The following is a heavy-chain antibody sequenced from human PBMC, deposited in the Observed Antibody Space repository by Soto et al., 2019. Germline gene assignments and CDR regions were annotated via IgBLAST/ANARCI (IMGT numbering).Heavy chain of an antibody. Sequence: ASVKVSCKASGYTFTSYCISWVLQAPVQVLEWMGWISAYNGNTNYAQKLQGRVTMTTDTSTSTAYMELRSLRSDDTAVYYCARRACSGGSCYSGELYGMDVWGQGTTVTVSS. D-gene: IGHD2-15*01. J-gene: IGHJ6*02. V-gene: IGHV1-18*04. CDR3: ARRACSGGSCYSGELYGMDV. CDR1: GYTFTSYC. CDR2: ISAYNGNT.